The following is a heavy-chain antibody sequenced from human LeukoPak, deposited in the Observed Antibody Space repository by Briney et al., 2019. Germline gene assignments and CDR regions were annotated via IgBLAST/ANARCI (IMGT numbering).Heavy chain of an antibody. D-gene: IGHD4-23*01. CDR3: AKDRNGVYGGNSFLDY. V-gene: IGHV3-23*01. J-gene: IGHJ4*02. CDR2: ISGSGSST. Sequence: GGSLRLSCAASGFIFSSYAMSWVRQAPGKGLEWAPIISGSGSSTYYTDSVKGRFTISRDNSKDTLYLQMNSLRAEDTAVYFCAKDRNGVYGGNSFLDYWGQGILVTVSS. CDR1: GFIFSSYA.